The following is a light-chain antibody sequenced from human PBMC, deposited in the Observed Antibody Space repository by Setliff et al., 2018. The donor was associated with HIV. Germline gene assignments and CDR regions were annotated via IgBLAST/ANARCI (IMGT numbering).Light chain of an antibody. J-gene: IGLJ1*01. CDR2: EVR. CDR3: SSFTSSTPFV. CDR1: SSDVGRYNY. V-gene: IGLV2-14*01. Sequence: QSALTQPASVSGSPGQSITISCTGTSSDVGRYNYVSWYQQHPGKAPKLLIYEVRNRPSGVSNRFSGSKSGNTASLTISGLQADDEADYYCSSFTSSTPFVFGTGTKVTVL.